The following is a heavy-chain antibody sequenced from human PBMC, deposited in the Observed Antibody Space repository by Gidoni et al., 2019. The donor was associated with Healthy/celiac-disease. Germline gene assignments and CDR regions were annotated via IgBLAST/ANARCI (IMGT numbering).Heavy chain of an antibody. Sequence: EVQLVESGGGLVQPGGSLRLSCAASGFTFSSYWMSWVRQAPGKGLEWVANIKQDGSEKYYVDSVKGRFTISRDNAKNSLYLQMNSLRAEDTAVYYCARDSWMGRVVVFDAFDIWGQGTMVTVSS. CDR2: IKQDGSEK. V-gene: IGHV3-7*03. J-gene: IGHJ3*02. CDR1: GFTFSSYW. D-gene: IGHD3-22*01. CDR3: ARDSWMGRVVVFDAFDI.